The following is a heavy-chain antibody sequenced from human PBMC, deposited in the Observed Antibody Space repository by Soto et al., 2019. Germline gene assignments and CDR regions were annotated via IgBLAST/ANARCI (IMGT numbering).Heavy chain of an antibody. D-gene: IGHD3-3*01. Sequence: GASVKVSCKVSGYTLTELSMHWVRQAPGKGLEWMGGFDPEDGETIYAQKFQGRVTMTEDTSTDTAYMELSSLRSEDTAVYYCATDGPRFLEWLLSAKTGLDYWGQGTLVTVSS. V-gene: IGHV1-24*01. J-gene: IGHJ4*02. CDR2: FDPEDGET. CDR3: ATDGPRFLEWLLSAKTGLDY. CDR1: GYTLTELS.